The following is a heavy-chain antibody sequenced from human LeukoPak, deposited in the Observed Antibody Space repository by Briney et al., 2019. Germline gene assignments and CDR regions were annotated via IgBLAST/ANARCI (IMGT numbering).Heavy chain of an antibody. CDR3: AREKWELLAFDI. CDR1: GGSISSYY. CDR2: IYYSGST. V-gene: IGHV4-59*01. J-gene: IGHJ3*02. Sequence: SETLSLTCTVSGGSISSYYWSCIRQPPGKGLEWIGYIYYSGSTNYNPSLKSRVAISVDTFKNQFSLKLSSVTAADTAVYYCAREKWELLAFDIWGQGTMVTVSS. D-gene: IGHD1-26*01.